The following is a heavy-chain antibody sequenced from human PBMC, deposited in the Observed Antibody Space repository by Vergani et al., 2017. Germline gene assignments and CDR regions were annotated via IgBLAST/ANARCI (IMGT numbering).Heavy chain of an antibody. J-gene: IGHJ3*02. D-gene: IGHD1-26*01. CDR3: ARVGQGSGSPRDAFDI. V-gene: IGHV3-48*03. Sequence: EVQLVESGGGLVQPGGSLRLSCAASGFTFSSYEMNWVRQAPGKGLEWVSYISSSGSTIYYADSVKGRFTISRDNAKNSLYLQMNSLRAEDTAVYYCARVGQGSGSPRDAFDIWGQGTMVTVSS. CDR1: GFTFSSYE. CDR2: ISSSGSTI.